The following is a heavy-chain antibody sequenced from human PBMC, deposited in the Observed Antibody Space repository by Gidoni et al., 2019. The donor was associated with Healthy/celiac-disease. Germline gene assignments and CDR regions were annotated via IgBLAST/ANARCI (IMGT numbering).Heavy chain of an antibody. CDR1: GCTFSDYY. CDR3: ARDGGYGSGIGY. J-gene: IGHJ4*02. CDR2: ISSSGSTI. D-gene: IGHD3-10*01. V-gene: IGHV3-11*01. Sequence: QVQLVESGGGLVQPGGSMRLSCAASGCTFSDYYMSWIRQAPGKGREWVSYISSSGSTIYYADSVKGRFTLSRDNAKNSLYLQINSLRSEDTAVYYCARDGGYGSGIGYWGQVTLVTVSS.